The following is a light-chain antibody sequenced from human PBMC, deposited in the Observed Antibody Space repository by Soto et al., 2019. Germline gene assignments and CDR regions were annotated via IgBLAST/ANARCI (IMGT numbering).Light chain of an antibody. CDR1: QSVSSN. CDR2: DAS. J-gene: IGKJ2*01. V-gene: IGKV3-15*01. Sequence: EIVMTQSPATLSVSPGERATLSCKASQSVSSNLAWFQQKPGQAPRLLIYDASTRATGIPARFSGSGSGTEFTLTISRLQSEDFAVYYCQQYTNWPIYTFGQGTKLEIK. CDR3: QQYTNWPIYT.